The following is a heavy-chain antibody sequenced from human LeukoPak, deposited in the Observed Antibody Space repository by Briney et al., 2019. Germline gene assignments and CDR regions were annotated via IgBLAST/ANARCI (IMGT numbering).Heavy chain of an antibody. J-gene: IGHJ4*02. V-gene: IGHV3-49*04. CDR2: IRGNAYGGTT. CDR1: GFTFGHYA. Sequence: GGSLRLSCTASGFTFGHYAMSWVRQAPGKGLEWVGFIRGNAYGGTTEDAASVKGRFTISRDDTKSIAYLQMNRLNAEDTAVYYCTRDLGYLDYWGQGTLVTVSS. D-gene: IGHD3-16*02. CDR3: TRDLGYLDY.